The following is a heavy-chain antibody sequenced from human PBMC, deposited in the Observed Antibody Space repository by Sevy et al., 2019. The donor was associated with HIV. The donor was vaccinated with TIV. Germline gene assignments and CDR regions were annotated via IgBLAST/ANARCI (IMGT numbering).Heavy chain of an antibody. CDR2: ISYDGSNK. Sequence: LSLTCAASGFTFSSYAMHWARQAPGKGLEWVAVISYDGSNKYYADSVKGRFTISRDNSKNTLYLQMNSLRAEDTAVYYCARDRTGTIMYYFDYWGQGTLVTVSS. V-gene: IGHV3-30*04. CDR3: ARDRTGTIMYYFDY. J-gene: IGHJ4*02. CDR1: GFTFSSYA. D-gene: IGHD1-1*01.